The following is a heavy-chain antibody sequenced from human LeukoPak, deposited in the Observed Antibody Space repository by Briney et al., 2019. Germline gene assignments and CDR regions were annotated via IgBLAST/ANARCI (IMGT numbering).Heavy chain of an antibody. V-gene: IGHV3-30-3*01. D-gene: IGHD2-2*01. J-gene: IGHJ4*02. CDR2: ISYDGSNK. CDR3: ARESTSCYADDY. Sequence: AGGSLRLSCAPSGFTFSSYAMHWVRQAPGKGLEWVAVISYDGSNKYYADSVKGRFTISRDNSKNTLYLQMNSLRAVDTAVYYCARESTSCYADDYWGQGTLVTVSS. CDR1: GFTFSSYA.